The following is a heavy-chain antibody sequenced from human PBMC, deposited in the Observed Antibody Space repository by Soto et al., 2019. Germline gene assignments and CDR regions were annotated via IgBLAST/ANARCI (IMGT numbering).Heavy chain of an antibody. J-gene: IGHJ4*02. D-gene: IGHD2-2*01. Sequence: QVQLVQSGAEVKKPGASVKVSCKASGYTFTGYYMHWVRQAPGQGLEWMGWINPNSGGTNYAQKFQGWVTMTRDTSFSTAYMELSRLRSDDTAVYYCARGPSSTTANYYFDYWGQGTLVTVSS. CDR3: ARGPSSTTANYYFDY. V-gene: IGHV1-2*04. CDR1: GYTFTGYY. CDR2: INPNSGGT.